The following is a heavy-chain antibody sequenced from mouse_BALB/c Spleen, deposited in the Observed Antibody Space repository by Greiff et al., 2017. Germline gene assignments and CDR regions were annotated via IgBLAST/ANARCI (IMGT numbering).Heavy chain of an antibody. CDR3: ARQSTTVVVDY. CDR1: GFTFSSYG. J-gene: IGHJ4*01. Sequence: EVQVVESGGDLVKPGGSLKLSCAASGFTFSSYGMSWVRQTPDKRLEWVATISSGGSYTYYPDSVKGRFTISRDNAKNTLYLQMSSLKSEDTAMYYCARQSTTVVVDYWGQGTSVTVSS. V-gene: IGHV5-6*01. D-gene: IGHD1-1*01. CDR2: ISSGGSYT.